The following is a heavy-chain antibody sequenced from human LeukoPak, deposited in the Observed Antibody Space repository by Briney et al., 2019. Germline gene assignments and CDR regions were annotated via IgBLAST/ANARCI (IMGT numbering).Heavy chain of an antibody. Sequence: PSETLSLTCTVFGGSISSSSYYWGWIRQPPGKGLEWIGSIYYSGSTYYNPFLKSQVRISVDTSKKQFSLKLSSVTAADTAVYSCARLIGNYYDSSGYSYGAWGQGTLVTVSS. J-gene: IGHJ4*02. D-gene: IGHD3-22*01. CDR1: GGSISSSSYY. V-gene: IGHV4-39*01. CDR2: IYYSGST. CDR3: ARLIGNYYDSSGYSYGA.